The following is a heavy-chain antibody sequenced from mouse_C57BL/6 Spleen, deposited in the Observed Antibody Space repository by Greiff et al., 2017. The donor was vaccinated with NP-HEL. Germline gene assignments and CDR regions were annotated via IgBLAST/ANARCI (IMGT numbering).Heavy chain of an antibody. J-gene: IGHJ3*01. CDR3: ARDEAWFAY. Sequence: EVKLVESGGGLVKPGGSLKLSCAASGFTFSSYAMSWVRQTPEKRLEWVATISDGGSYTYYPDNVKGRFTISRDNAKNNPYLQMSHLKSEDTAMYYCARDEAWFAYWGQGTLVTVSA. CDR1: GFTFSSYA. CDR2: ISDGGSYT. V-gene: IGHV5-4*01.